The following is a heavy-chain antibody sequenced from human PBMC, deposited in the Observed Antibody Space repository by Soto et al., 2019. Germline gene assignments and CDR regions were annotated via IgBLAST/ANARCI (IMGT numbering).Heavy chain of an antibody. CDR2: IKSKTDGGTT. D-gene: IGHD3-9*01. CDR3: TTEPRPRYYDILTGYLQPGEYMDV. CDR1: GFTFSNAW. V-gene: IGHV3-15*01. J-gene: IGHJ6*03. Sequence: EVQLVESGGGLVKPGGSLRLSCAASGFTFSNAWMSWVRQAPGKGLEWVGRIKSKTDGGTTDYAAPVKGRFTISRDDSKNTLYLQMNSLKTEDTAVYYCTTEPRPRYYDILTGYLQPGEYMDVWGKGTTVTVSS.